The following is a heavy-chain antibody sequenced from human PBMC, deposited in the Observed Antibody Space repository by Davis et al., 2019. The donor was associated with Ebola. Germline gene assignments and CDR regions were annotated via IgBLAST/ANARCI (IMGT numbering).Heavy chain of an antibody. CDR1: GASISSFF. CDR3: ARVSDDTLGWRFDP. V-gene: IGHV4-59*01. CDR2: VYYTGYT. J-gene: IGHJ5*02. Sequence: PSETLSLTCSVSGASISSFFWSWVRLSPGSGPEWIGNVYYTGYTNYNPSLKSRVTMSPDTSKNQFSLTLRSVTAADTAVYYCARVSDDTLGWRFDPWGPGIQVTVSS. D-gene: IGHD3-22*01.